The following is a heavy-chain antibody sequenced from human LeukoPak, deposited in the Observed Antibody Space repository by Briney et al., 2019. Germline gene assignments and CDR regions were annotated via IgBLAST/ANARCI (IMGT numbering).Heavy chain of an antibody. J-gene: IGHJ4*02. CDR3: AKDGLGIAVAGGNFDY. CDR2: ISGSGGST. V-gene: IGHV3-23*01. D-gene: IGHD6-19*01. Sequence: GGSLRLSCAASGFTFSSYAMSWVRQAPGKGLEWVSAISGSGGSTYYADSVKGRFTISRDNSKNTLYLQMNSLRAEDTAVYYCAKDGLGIAVAGGNFDYRGQGTLVTVSS. CDR1: GFTFSSYA.